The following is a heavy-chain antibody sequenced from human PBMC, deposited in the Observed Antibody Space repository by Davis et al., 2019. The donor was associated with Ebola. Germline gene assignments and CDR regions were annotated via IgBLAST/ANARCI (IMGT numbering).Heavy chain of an antibody. CDR3: AKVESPGY. CDR1: GYTLTSHY. Sequence: AASVKVSCKASGYTLTSHYMHWVRQAPGQGLEWMGIINPRGGSTSYAQKFQGRVTVTRDTSTSTVYMELSSLRAEDTAVYYCAKVESPGYWGQGTLVTVSS. J-gene: IGHJ4*02. V-gene: IGHV1-46*01. D-gene: IGHD5-24*01. CDR2: INPRGGST.